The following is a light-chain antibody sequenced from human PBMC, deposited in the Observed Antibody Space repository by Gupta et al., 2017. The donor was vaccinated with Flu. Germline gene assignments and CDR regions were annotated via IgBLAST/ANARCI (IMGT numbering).Light chain of an antibody. CDR2: LNSDGSH. J-gene: IGLJ2*01. Sequence: QPLLTQSLSPSASLAPSVKLTCTLSSGHSSYAIAWHQQQPEKGPRYLMKLNSDGSHSKGDGIPDRFSGSSSGAERYLTISSLQSEDEADYYCQTWGTGIVVFGGGTKLTAL. V-gene: IGLV4-69*01. CDR3: QTWGTGIVV. CDR1: SGHSSYA.